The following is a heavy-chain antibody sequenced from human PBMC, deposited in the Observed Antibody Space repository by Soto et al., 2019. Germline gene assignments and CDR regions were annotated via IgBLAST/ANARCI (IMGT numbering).Heavy chain of an antibody. CDR3: HDSGDLGEF. Sequence: EVQLVEFGGGLVKPGGSLRLSCTASGLPFSNAWMNWVRQAPGKGLEWVGLIKSKVDGETTDLASPVKDRFTVSRDDSKNTVYLQMNSLKTEDTAVYYCHDSGDLGEFWGKGTLVTVSS. J-gene: IGHJ4*02. V-gene: IGHV3-15*01. CDR1: GLPFSNAW. D-gene: IGHD3-10*01. CDR2: IKSKVDGETT.